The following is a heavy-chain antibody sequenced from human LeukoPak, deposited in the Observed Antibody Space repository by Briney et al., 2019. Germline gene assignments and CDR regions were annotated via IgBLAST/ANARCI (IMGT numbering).Heavy chain of an antibody. V-gene: IGHV3-23*01. CDR1: GFTFSTYA. Sequence: GGSLRLSCAASGFTFSTYAMSWVRQAPGKGLEWVSAITDSTYFADSVKGRFTISRDSSKNTVYLQMNSLRAEDTAVYYCARYCSGGRCYSGLDPWGQGALVTVSS. D-gene: IGHD2-15*01. CDR2: ITDST. CDR3: ARYCSGGRCYSGLDP. J-gene: IGHJ5*02.